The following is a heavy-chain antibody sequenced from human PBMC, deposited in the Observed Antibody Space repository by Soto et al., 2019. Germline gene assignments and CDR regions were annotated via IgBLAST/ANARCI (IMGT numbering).Heavy chain of an antibody. J-gene: IGHJ6*02. CDR2: IFSDAER. CDR3: VRMNAESYSSYYAMDV. V-gene: IGHV2-26*01. Sequence: QVTLRESGPVLVKPTETLTLTCNVSGFSLTTGRMGVSWIRQPPGKALEWLAHIFSDAERSYSRSLQGRLTVSKVGFGSQVVLTMTNMDPVDTGTYFCVRMNAESYSSYYAMDVWGQGTTVNVSS. CDR1: GFSLTTGRMG. D-gene: IGHD3-10*01.